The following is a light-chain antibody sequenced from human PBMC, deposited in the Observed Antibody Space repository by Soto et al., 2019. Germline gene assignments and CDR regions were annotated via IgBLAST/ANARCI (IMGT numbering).Light chain of an antibody. CDR2: AAS. CDR3: QQHTDWPPIT. CDR1: QSVSSSY. J-gene: IGKJ5*01. Sequence: EIVLTQSPDTLSLSPGERATLSCRASQSVSSSYLAWYQQKPGQAPRLLIYAASTRASGVPARFSGSGSGTDFILTISSLQSEDSAVYYCQQHTDWPPITFGQGTRLEIK. V-gene: IGKV3D-20*02.